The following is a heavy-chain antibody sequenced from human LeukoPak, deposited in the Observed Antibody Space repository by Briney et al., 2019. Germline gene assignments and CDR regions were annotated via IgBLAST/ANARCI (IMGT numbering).Heavy chain of an antibody. Sequence: PGGSLRLSCAASGFTFSSYDMHWVRQATGKGLEWVSAIGTAGDPYYPGSVKGRFTISRENAKNSLYLQMNSLRAGDTAVYYCARGSSSAAAGESGMDVWGQGTTVTVSS. CDR2: IGTAGDP. V-gene: IGHV3-13*05. J-gene: IGHJ6*02. CDR1: GFTFSSYD. CDR3: ARGSSSAAAGESGMDV. D-gene: IGHD6-13*01.